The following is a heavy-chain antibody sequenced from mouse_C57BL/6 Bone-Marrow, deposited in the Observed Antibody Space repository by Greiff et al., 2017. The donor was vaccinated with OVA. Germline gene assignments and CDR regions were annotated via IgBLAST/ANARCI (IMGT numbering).Heavy chain of an antibody. J-gene: IGHJ4*01. CDR3: ARGRFITTLVPYYYAMDY. V-gene: IGHV1-69*01. CDR2: IDPSDSYT. CDR1: GYTFTSYW. Sequence: QVQLQQPGAELVMPGASVKLSCKASGYTFTSYWMHWVKQRPGQGLEWIGEIDPSDSYTNYNQKFKGKSTLTVDKSSSTAYMQLSSLTSEDSAVYHGARGRFITTLVPYYYAMDYWGQGTSVTVSS. D-gene: IGHD1-1*01.